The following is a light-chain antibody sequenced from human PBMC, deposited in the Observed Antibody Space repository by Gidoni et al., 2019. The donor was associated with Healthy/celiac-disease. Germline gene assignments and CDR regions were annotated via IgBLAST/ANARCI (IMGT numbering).Light chain of an antibody. CDR2: GAS. Sequence: ELVLTQSPGTLSLSPGERATLSCRASQSVSSSYLAWYQQKPGQAPRLLTYGASSRATGIPDRFSGSGSGTDFTLTISRLEPEDFAVYYCQQYGSSPTFGQGTKVEIK. V-gene: IGKV3-20*01. CDR1: QSVSSSY. J-gene: IGKJ1*01. CDR3: QQYGSSPT.